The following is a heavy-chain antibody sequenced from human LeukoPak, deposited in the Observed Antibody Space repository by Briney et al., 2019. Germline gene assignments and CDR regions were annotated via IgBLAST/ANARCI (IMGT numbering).Heavy chain of an antibody. Sequence: SQTLPLTCAISGDSVSTNSGSWNWIRQSPSRALEWLGRTYYRSKWCTDYAVSVKSRITINTDTSKNQFSLQLNSVTPEDTAVYYCARGGERYFYESSAYYPEYFHHWGQGTLVTVSS. CDR2: TYYRSKWCT. CDR1: GDSVSTNSGS. D-gene: IGHD3-22*01. CDR3: ARGGERYFYESSAYYPEYFHH. J-gene: IGHJ1*01. V-gene: IGHV6-1*01.